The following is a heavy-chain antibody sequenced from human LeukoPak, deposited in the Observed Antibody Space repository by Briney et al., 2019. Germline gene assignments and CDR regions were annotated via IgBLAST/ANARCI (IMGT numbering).Heavy chain of an antibody. CDR1: GGSFSGYY. CDR2: INHSGST. J-gene: IGHJ4*02. D-gene: IGHD4-17*01. V-gene: IGHV4-34*01. CDR3: ARGGDYDY. Sequence: SETLSLTCAVYGGSFSGYYWSWIRQPPGKGLEWIGEINHSGSTNYNPSLKSRVTISVDTSKNQFSLKLSSVTAADTAVYYCARGGDYDYWGQGTLVTVSS.